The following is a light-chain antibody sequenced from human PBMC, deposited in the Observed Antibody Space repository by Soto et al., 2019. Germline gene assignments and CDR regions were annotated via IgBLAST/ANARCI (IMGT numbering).Light chain of an antibody. J-gene: IGKJ1*01. Sequence: EILMTQSPATLSVSPGERVTLSCRASQSVSNDLVWYQQKPGQAPRLLIYGASTRATGIPARFSGTGSGTEFTLTISSLQSEDFAVYYCQQYGSSPQTFGQGTKVDIK. V-gene: IGKV3-15*01. CDR1: QSVSND. CDR3: QQYGSSPQT. CDR2: GAS.